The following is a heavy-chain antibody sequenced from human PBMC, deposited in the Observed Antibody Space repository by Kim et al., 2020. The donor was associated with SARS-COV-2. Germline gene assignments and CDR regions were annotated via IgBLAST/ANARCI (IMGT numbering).Heavy chain of an antibody. J-gene: IGHJ5*02. V-gene: IGHV1-69*04. D-gene: IGHD3-22*01. Sequence: SVKVSCKASGGTFSSYAISWVRQAPGQGLEWMGRIIPILGIANYAQKFQGRVTITADKSTSTAYMELSSLRSEDTAVYYCARNPPPYYDSSGPPPWGQGTLVTVSS. CDR1: GGTFSSYA. CDR3: ARNPPPYYDSSGPPP. CDR2: IIPILGIA.